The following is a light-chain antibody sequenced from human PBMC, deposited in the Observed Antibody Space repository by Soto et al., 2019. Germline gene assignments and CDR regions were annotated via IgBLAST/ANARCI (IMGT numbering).Light chain of an antibody. CDR1: QTVRNNY. Sequence: EFVLTQSPGTLSLSPGERATLSVSASQTVRNNYLAWYQQKPGQAPRLLIYDASSRATGIPDRFSGSGSGTDFTLTISRLEPEDFAVYYCRQYGSSGTFGQGTKVDIK. CDR2: DAS. CDR3: RQYGSSGT. J-gene: IGKJ1*01. V-gene: IGKV3-20*01.